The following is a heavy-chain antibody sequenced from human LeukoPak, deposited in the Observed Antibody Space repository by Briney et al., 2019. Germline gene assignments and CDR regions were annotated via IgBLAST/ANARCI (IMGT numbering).Heavy chain of an antibody. V-gene: IGHV1-2*02. Sequence: ASVKVSCKASGYTFTGYYMHWVRQAPGQGLEWMGWINPNSGGTNYAQKFQGRVTMTRDTSISTAYMELSRLRSDDTAVYYCARSKLGGRGYYTHAYWGQGTLVTVSS. CDR1: GYTFTGYY. J-gene: IGHJ4*02. CDR2: INPNSGGT. CDR3: ARSKLGGRGYYTHAY. D-gene: IGHD3-3*01.